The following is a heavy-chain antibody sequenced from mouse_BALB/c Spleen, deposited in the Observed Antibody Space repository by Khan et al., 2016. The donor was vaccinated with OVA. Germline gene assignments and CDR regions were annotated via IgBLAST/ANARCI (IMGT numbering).Heavy chain of an antibody. CDR1: GYTFTSYV. Sequence: EVQLQQSGPELVKPGASVKMSCKASGYTFTSYVMRWVKQKPGLGLEWIGYIYPFNDDTKYNEKFKGKATLTSDKSSSTAYMELSSLTSEDSAVYYCAPVGNYYVSFAYWGQGTLVTVSA. J-gene: IGHJ3*01. V-gene: IGHV1S136*01. CDR3: APVGNYYVSFAY. CDR2: IYPFNDDT. D-gene: IGHD1-1*01.